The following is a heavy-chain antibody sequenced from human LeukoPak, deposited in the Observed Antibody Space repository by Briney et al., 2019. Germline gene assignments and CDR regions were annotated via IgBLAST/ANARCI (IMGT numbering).Heavy chain of an antibody. Sequence: GGSLRLSCAASGFTFSSYVMTWVRQTPGKGLEWVSSISDGDGSTYHADSVKGRFTISRDNSKNTLNLQMSSLRADDTAVYYCAKGCTGGPGGVGDWGQGTLVTVSS. D-gene: IGHD2-8*02. CDR3: AKGCTGGPGGVGD. CDR1: GFTFSSYV. CDR2: ISDGDGST. J-gene: IGHJ4*02. V-gene: IGHV3-23*01.